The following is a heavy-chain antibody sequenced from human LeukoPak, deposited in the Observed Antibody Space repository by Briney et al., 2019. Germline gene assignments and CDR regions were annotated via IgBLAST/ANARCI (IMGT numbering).Heavy chain of an antibody. Sequence: PSETLSLTCTVSGGSISSYYWSWIRQPPGKGLEWIGYIYYSGSTNYNPSLKSRVTISVDTSKNQFSLKLSSVTTADTAVYYCARQAYGDYSGSLFDYWGQGTLVTVSS. V-gene: IGHV4-59*08. D-gene: IGHD4-17*01. CDR3: ARQAYGDYSGSLFDY. CDR1: GGSISSYY. CDR2: IYYSGST. J-gene: IGHJ4*02.